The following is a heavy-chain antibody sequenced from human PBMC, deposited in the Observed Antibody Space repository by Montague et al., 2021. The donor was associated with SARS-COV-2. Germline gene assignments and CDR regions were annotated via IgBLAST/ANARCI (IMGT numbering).Heavy chain of an antibody. V-gene: IGHV6-1*01. D-gene: IGHD6-19*01. Sequence: CAISGDSVSSNSVAWSWISQSPSRGLEWLGRAYYRSKWYSDYAPXLRGRLTVNPDASKNEFSLELNYVTPEDTAVYYCVRYSGWFYFDFWGQGTLVTVSS. J-gene: IGHJ4*02. CDR1: GDSVSSNSVA. CDR2: AYYRSKWYS. CDR3: VRYSGWFYFDF.